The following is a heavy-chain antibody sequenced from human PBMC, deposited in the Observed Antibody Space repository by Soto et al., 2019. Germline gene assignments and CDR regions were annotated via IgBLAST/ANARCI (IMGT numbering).Heavy chain of an antibody. D-gene: IGHD3-22*01. Sequence: PSETLSLTCTVSGGSISSGGYYWSWIRQHPGKGLEWIGYIYYIGSTYYNPSLKSRVSISVDTSKNQFSLKLSSVTAADTAVYHCARWYYYDSSGYYQTTYAFDIWGQGTMVTVSS. J-gene: IGHJ3*02. CDR3: ARWYYYDSSGYYQTTYAFDI. CDR2: IYYIGST. V-gene: IGHV4-31*03. CDR1: GGSISSGGYY.